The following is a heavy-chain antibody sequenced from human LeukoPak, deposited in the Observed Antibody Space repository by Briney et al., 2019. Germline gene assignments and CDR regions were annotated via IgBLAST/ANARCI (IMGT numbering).Heavy chain of an antibody. D-gene: IGHD3-16*01. Sequence: GGSLRLSCAASGFTFSSYAMSWVRQAPGKGLEWVSAISGSGGSTYYADSVKGRFTISRDNSKNILYPQMNSLRAEDTAVYYCAKGYYDYVWGSYYFDYWGQEILVTVSS. CDR3: AKGYYDYVWGSYYFDY. J-gene: IGHJ4*02. CDR2: ISGSGGST. CDR1: GFTFSSYA. V-gene: IGHV3-23*01.